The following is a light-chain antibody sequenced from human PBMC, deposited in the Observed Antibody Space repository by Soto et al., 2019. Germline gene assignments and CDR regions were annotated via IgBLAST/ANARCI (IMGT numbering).Light chain of an antibody. Sequence: DTVMTQSPLSLPVTPGEPASISCRSSQSLLHSNGYNYLDWYLQKPGQSPQLLVYLGSNRASGAPGRCSGRAASKAFTTKISRVGADDAGVYYCMQPPPSWTFGQGTKVEIK. CDR3: MQPPPSWT. V-gene: IGKV2-28*01. CDR1: QSLLHSNGYNY. J-gene: IGKJ1*01. CDR2: LGS.